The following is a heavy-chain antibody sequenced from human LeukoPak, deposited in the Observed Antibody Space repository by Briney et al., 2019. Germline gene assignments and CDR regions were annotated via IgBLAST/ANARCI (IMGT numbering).Heavy chain of an antibody. CDR3: AKWGDYDVLTGYYDSDY. Sequence: PGGSLRLSCAASGFTFSNYAMSWVRQAPGKGLEWVSAVSGRDTSTYYTDSVKGRFTISRDNSKNTLHLQMNSLSAEDTAIYYCAKWGDYDVLTGYYDSDYWGQGTLVTVSS. J-gene: IGHJ4*02. V-gene: IGHV3-23*01. CDR2: VSGRDTST. CDR1: GFTFSNYA. D-gene: IGHD3-9*01.